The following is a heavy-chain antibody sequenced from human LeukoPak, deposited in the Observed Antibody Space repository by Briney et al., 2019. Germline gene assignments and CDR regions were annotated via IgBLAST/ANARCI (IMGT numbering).Heavy chain of an antibody. V-gene: IGHV4-34*01. D-gene: IGHD2-2*01. Sequence: SETLSLTCAVYGGSFSGYYWSWIRQPPGKGLEWIGEINHSGSTNYNPSLKSRVTISVDTSKNQFSLKLSSATAADTAVYYCARLRPAASPWFDPWGQGTLVTVSS. CDR3: ARLRPAASPWFDP. CDR1: GGSFSGYY. CDR2: INHSGST. J-gene: IGHJ5*02.